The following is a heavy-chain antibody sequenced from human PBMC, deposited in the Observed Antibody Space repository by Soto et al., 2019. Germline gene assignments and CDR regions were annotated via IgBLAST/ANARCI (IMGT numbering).Heavy chain of an antibody. CDR3: ARGPATVTTVNWFDP. CDR1: GGSFSGYY. CDR2: INHSGST. J-gene: IGHJ5*02. Sequence: QVQLQQWGAGLLKPSETLSLTCAVYGGSFSGYYWSWIRQPPGKGLEWIGEINHSGSTNYNPSLKSRGTISVDTSKNQFSLKRRSVTAADTAVYYCARGPATVTTVNWFDPWGQGTLVTVSS. D-gene: IGHD4-17*01. V-gene: IGHV4-34*01.